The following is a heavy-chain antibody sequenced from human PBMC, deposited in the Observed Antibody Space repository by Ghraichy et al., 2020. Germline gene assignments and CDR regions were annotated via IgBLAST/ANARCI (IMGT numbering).Heavy chain of an antibody. CDR2: IYYSGST. Sequence: SETLSLTCTVSGGSISSYYWSWIRQPPGKGLEWIGYIYYSGSTNYNPSLKSRVTISVDTSKNQFSLKLSSVTAADTAVYYCARVGTFLYYYGMDVWGQGTTVTVSS. CDR1: GGSISSYY. CDR3: ARVGTFLYYYGMDV. D-gene: IGHD1-1*01. J-gene: IGHJ6*02. V-gene: IGHV4-59*01.